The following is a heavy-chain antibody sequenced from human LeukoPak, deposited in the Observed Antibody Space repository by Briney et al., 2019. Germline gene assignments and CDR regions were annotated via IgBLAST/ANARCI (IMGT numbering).Heavy chain of an antibody. V-gene: IGHV3-23*01. Sequence: GAPRLSCAASGFTFSSYAMSWVRQAPGKGLEWVSAISGSGGSTYYADSVKGRFTISRDNSKNTLYLQMNSLKAEDTAVYYCAIANGQFDYWGQGTLVTVSS. CDR2: ISGSGGST. CDR1: GFTFSSYA. CDR3: AIANGQFDY. J-gene: IGHJ4*02.